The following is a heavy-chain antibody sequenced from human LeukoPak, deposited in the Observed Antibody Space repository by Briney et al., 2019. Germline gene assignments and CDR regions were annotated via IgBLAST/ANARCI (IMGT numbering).Heavy chain of an antibody. J-gene: IGHJ4*02. V-gene: IGHV1-8*02. CDR1: GGTFSSYA. CDR2: MNPNSGNT. D-gene: IGHD3-10*01. CDR3: ARVTMVRGPNYDDY. Sequence: GASVTVSCKASGGTFSSYAINWVRQATGQGLEWMGWMNPNSGNTGYAQKFQGRVTMTRNTSISTAYMELSSLRSEDTAVYYCARVTMVRGPNYDDYWGQGTLVTVSS.